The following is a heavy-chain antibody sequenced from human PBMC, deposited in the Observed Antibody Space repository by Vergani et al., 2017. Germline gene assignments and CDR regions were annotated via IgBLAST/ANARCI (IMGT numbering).Heavy chain of an antibody. V-gene: IGHV4-39*01. J-gene: IGHJ5*01. Sequence: QLQLQESGPGLVKPSETLSLTCSVSGASIDRSKNYWGWIRQPPGKGLEWIGSVIYSGNTNYDPSLKSRVTISIDTSKNQFSLKLNSVTAADTAVYYCARRTYYDFRFDFWVQGILVTVSS. CDR3: ARRTYYDFRFDF. D-gene: IGHD3-3*01. CDR1: GASIDRSKNY. CDR2: VIYSGNT.